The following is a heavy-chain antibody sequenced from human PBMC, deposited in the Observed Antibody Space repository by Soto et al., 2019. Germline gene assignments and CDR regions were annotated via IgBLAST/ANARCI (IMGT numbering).Heavy chain of an antibody. J-gene: IGHJ5*02. CDR3: ARSVFP. CDR1: GGSISSGGYY. CDR2: IYCIEST. V-gene: IGHV4-31*03. Sequence: QVQLQESGPGLVKPSQTLSLTCTVSGGSISSGGYYWNWIRQHPGKGLEWIGYIYCIESTYYNPSLKTRVTLSLDTSTNQFSLQLSSVTAAATAVYYCARSVFPWGQGTLVTVSS.